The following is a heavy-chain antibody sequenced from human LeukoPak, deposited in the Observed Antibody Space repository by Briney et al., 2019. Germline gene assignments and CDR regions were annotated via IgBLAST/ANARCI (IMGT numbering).Heavy chain of an antibody. J-gene: IGHJ4*02. CDR2: IYYSGST. V-gene: IGHV4-39*01. CDR1: GGSISSSSYY. D-gene: IGHD4-17*01. Sequence: SETLSLTCTVSGGSISSSSYYWGWIRQPPGKGLEWIGSIYYSGSTYYNPSLKSRVTISVDTSKNQFSLKLSSVTAADTAVYYCARLPTTVTILNYFDYWGQGTLVTVSS. CDR3: ARLPTTVTILNYFDY.